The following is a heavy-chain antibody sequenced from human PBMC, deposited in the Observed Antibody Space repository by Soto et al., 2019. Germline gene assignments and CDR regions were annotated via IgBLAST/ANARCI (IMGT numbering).Heavy chain of an antibody. D-gene: IGHD6-19*01. J-gene: IGHJ5*02. CDR1: GYTFTSYA. CDR2: INAGNGNT. Sequence: ASVKVSCKXSGYTFTSYAMHWVRQAPGQRLEWMGWINAGNGNTKYSQKFQGRVTITRDTSASTAYMELSSLRSEDTAVYYCARDLGVRAVAGTVLLDPWGQGTLVTVSS. V-gene: IGHV1-3*01. CDR3: ARDLGVRAVAGTVLLDP.